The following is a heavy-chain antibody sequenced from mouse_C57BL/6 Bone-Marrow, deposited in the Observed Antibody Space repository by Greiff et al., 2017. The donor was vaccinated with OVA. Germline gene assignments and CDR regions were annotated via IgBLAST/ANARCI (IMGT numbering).Heavy chain of an antibody. V-gene: IGHV7-3*01. CDR3: ARYIPSNWGPYFDY. J-gene: IGHJ2*01. D-gene: IGHD4-1*01. Sequence: EVKLVESGGGLVQPGGSLSLSCAASGFTFTDYYMSWVRQPPGKALEWLGFIRNKANGYTTEYSASVKGRFTISRDNSQSILYLQMNALRAEDSATYYCARYIPSNWGPYFDYWGQGTTLTVSS. CDR2: IRNKANGYTT. CDR1: GFTFTDYY.